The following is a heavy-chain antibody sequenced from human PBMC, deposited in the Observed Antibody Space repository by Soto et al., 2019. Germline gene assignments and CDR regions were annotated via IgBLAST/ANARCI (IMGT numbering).Heavy chain of an antibody. CDR2: IWYDGSNK. D-gene: IGHD1-26*01. V-gene: IGHV3-33*01. Sequence: GGSLRLSCAASGFTFSSYGMHWVRQAPGKGLEWVAVIWYDGSNKHYADPAKGRFTISRDNSKNTLSLQMNSLRAEDTAIYYCARDIDWYSNSSGFDNWGQGTLVTVSS. CDR3: ARDIDWYSNSSGFDN. J-gene: IGHJ4*02. CDR1: GFTFSSYG.